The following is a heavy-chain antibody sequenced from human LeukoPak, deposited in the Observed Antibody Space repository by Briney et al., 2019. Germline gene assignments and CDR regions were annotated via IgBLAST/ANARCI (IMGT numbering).Heavy chain of an antibody. CDR1: GDTFRRYA. Sequence: SAKVSCKTSGDTFRRYAIIWVRQAPGQGLEWMGGIIPMFGAANYAQKLQGRVTFIADKSTNTVYMDLSSLTSEDTAIYYCARTTSQSIVAAGDYWGQGTLVIVSS. V-gene: IGHV1-69*06. J-gene: IGHJ4*02. CDR3: ARTTSQSIVAAGDY. D-gene: IGHD2-15*01. CDR2: IIPMFGAA.